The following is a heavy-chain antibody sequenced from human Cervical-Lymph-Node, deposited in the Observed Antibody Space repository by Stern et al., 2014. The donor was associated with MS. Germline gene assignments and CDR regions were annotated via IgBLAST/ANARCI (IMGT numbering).Heavy chain of an antibody. Sequence: VQLVESEGGVVQPGRSLRLSCAASGFTFSSYAMHWVRQAPGKGLEWVAVISYDGSNKYYADSVKGRFTISRDNSKNTLYLQMNSLRAEDTAVYYCARSDDFWSGYPDYYYYGMDVWGQGTTVTVSS. J-gene: IGHJ6*02. CDR3: ARSDDFWSGYPDYYYYGMDV. CDR2: ISYDGSNK. D-gene: IGHD3-3*01. V-gene: IGHV3-30-3*01. CDR1: GFTFSSYA.